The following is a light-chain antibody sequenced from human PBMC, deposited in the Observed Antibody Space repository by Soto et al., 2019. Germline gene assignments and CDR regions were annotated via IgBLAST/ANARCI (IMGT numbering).Light chain of an antibody. V-gene: IGKV3D-15*01. CDR3: QQYNNWPPVT. Sequence: EVVLTQSPGTLSLSPGERATLSCRASRGVSSNFLGWYQQRPGPAPRLLISGASSTPTGVPEGFSESGSGTEFDLTISSLQSEDFAVYYCQQYNNWPPVTVGPGTKVDI. J-gene: IGKJ3*01. CDR2: GAS. CDR1: RGVSSN.